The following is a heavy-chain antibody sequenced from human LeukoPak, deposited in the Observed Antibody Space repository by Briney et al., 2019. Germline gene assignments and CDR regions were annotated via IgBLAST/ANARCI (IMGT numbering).Heavy chain of an antibody. CDR1: GLSLSTGGVG. CDR3: AKRRGGYKWNDGDFDY. J-gene: IGHJ4*02. D-gene: IGHD1-1*01. CDR2: IYWDDDR. V-gene: IGHV2-5*02. Sequence: SGPTLVHPTPAPTLTCTFSGLSLSTGGVGEGWIRQPPVKALECLALIYWDDDRRYNPSLTSRLTITKDTSRNQVVLTMTDMDPVDTATYFCAKRRGGYKWNDGDFDYGGQGTLFTVS.